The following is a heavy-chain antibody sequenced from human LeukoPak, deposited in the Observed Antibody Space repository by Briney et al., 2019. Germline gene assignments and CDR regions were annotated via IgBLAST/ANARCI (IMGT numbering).Heavy chain of an antibody. CDR3: ARADCSSSTCYLRRSWFDP. CDR1: GFTLSNYD. J-gene: IGHJ5*02. D-gene: IGHD2-2*01. CDR2: ISTSSRYI. V-gene: IGHV3-21*01. Sequence: GGSLRLSCAASGFTLSNYDMNWVRQAPGKGLEWVSSISTSSRYIYYKDSVRGRFTISRDDAKNSLYLEMNSLGAEDTAVYYCARADCSSSTCYLRRSWFDPWGQGTLVTVSS.